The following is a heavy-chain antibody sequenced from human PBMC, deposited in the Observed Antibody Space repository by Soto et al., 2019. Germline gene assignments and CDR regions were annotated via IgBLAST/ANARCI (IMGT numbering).Heavy chain of an antibody. CDR2: IYHSGST. CDR3: ARREYYYDSSGLYPFQH. J-gene: IGHJ1*01. V-gene: IGHV4-30-2*01. CDR1: GGSISSGGYS. D-gene: IGHD3-22*01. Sequence: PSETLSLTCAVSGGSISSGGYSWSWIRQPPGKGLEWIGYIYHSGSTYYNPSLKSRVTISVDRSKNQFSLKLSSVTAADTAVYYCARREYYYDSSGLYPFQHWGHGTLFTVS.